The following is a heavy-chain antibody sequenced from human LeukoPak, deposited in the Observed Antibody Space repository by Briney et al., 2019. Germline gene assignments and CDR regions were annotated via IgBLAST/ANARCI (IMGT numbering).Heavy chain of an antibody. D-gene: IGHD2-15*01. CDR1: GFTFSSYA. CDR2: ISYDGSNK. J-gene: IGHJ4*02. CDR3: ARDVGYFRDFDY. V-gene: IGHV3-30*01. Sequence: GGSLRLSCAASGFTFSSYAMHWVRQAPGKGLEWVAVISYDGSNKYYADSVRGRFTISRDNSKNTLYLQMNSLRAEDTAVYYCARDVGYFRDFDYWGQGTLVTVSS.